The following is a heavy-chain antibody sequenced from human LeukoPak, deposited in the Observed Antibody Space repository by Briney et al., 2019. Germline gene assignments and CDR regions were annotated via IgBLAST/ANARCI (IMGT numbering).Heavy chain of an antibody. D-gene: IGHD6-6*01. CDR1: GGSISSYY. CDR2: IFYSGST. V-gene: IGHV4-59*01. CDR3: ARGGASSIPFDI. J-gene: IGHJ4*02. Sequence: KPSETLSLTCTVSGGSISSYYWSWVRQPPGKGLERIGFIFYSGSTNYNPSLKSRVTISVDTSKNQFSLKLSSVTAADTAVYYCARGGASSIPFDIWGQGTLVTVSS.